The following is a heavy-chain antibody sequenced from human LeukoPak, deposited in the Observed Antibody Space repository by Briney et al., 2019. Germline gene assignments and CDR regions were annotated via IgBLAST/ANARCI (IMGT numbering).Heavy chain of an antibody. CDR3: ARVIGYCSSTSCYRGGYFDY. V-gene: IGHV4-30-2*01. CDR2: IYHSGST. D-gene: IGHD2-2*02. CDR1: GGSISSGGYS. Sequence: PSETLSLTCAVSGGSISSGGYSWSWIRQPPGKGLEWIGYIYHSGSTYYNPSLKSRVTISVDRSKNQFSLKLSSVTAADTAVYYCARVIGYCSSTSCYRGGYFDYWGQGTLVTVSS. J-gene: IGHJ4*02.